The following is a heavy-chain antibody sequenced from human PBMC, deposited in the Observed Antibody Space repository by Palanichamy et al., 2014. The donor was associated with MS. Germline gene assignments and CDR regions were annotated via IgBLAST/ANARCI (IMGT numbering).Heavy chain of an antibody. CDR1: GFTFSSYS. D-gene: IGHD1-7*01. J-gene: IGHJ6*02. CDR2: ISSSSSYI. Sequence: EVQLVESGGGLVKPGGSLRLSCAASGFTFSSYSMNWVRQAPGKGLEWVSSISSSSSYIYYADSVKGRFTISRDNAKNSLYLQMNSLRAEDTAVYYCARDRPGITGATSYYYYGMDVWGQGTTVTVSS. V-gene: IGHV3-21*01. CDR3: ARDRPGITGATSYYYYGMDV.